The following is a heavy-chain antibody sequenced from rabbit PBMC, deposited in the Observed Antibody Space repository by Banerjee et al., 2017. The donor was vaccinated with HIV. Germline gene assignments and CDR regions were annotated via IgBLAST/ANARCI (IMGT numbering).Heavy chain of an antibody. CDR1: GFTFSSYV. CDR2: IITDDSA. J-gene: IGHJ4*01. CDR3: ARGDWLNL. D-gene: IGHD4-1*01. V-gene: IGHV1S8*01. Sequence: QEQLKETGGGLVQPGGSLTLSCKASGFTFSSYVITWVRQAPGKGLEWIAWIITDDSAYYASWVNGRFTISSDNAQNTVDLQMNSLTAADTATYFCARGDWLNLWGQGTLVTVS.